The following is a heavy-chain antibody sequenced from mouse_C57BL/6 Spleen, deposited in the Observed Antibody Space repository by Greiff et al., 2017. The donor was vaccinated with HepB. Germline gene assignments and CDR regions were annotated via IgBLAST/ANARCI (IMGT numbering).Heavy chain of an antibody. V-gene: IGHV1-59*01. J-gene: IGHJ2*01. CDR3: ALYDGYGWYFDY. CDR1: GYTFTSYW. CDR2: IDPSDSYT. Sequence: QVQLQQPGAELVRPGTSVKLSCKASGYTFTSYWMHWVKQRPGQGLKWIGVIDPSDSYTNYNQKFKGKATLTVDTSSSTAYMQLSSLTSEDSAVYYCALYDGYGWYFDYWGQGTTLTVSS. D-gene: IGHD2-3*01.